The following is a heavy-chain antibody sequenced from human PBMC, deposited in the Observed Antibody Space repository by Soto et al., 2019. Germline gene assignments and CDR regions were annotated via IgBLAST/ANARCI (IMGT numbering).Heavy chain of an antibody. CDR2: ISAYNGNT. CDR1: GYTFTSYG. Sequence: ASVKVSCKASGYTFTSYGISWVRQAPGQGLEWMGWISAYNGNTNYAQKLQGRVTMTTDTSTSTAYMELRSLRSDDTAVYYCARWEYYDSSGYSYYFDYWGRGTLVTVSS. J-gene: IGHJ4*02. V-gene: IGHV1-18*01. CDR3: ARWEYYDSSGYSYYFDY. D-gene: IGHD3-22*01.